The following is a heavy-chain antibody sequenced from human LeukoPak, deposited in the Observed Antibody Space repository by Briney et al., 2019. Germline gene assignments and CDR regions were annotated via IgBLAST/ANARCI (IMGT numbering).Heavy chain of an antibody. CDR2: IYYSGTT. J-gene: IGHJ4*02. D-gene: IGHD3-22*01. Sequence: SETLSLTCTVSGASISTIISYWGWIRQTPGKGLEWIGSIYYSGTTYYNPSLESRVTISIDTSKNQFSVKLSSVTAADTAVYYCARGQWLPVFDFWGQGTLVTVSS. V-gene: IGHV4-39*07. CDR3: ARGQWLPVFDF. CDR1: GASISTIISY.